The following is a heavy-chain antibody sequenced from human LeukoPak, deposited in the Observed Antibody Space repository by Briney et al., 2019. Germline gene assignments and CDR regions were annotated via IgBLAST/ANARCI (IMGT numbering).Heavy chain of an antibody. CDR3: ARVQSRDGYGGYGMDV. D-gene: IGHD5-18*01. CDR1: GYTFTGYY. V-gene: IGHV1-2*02. Sequence: ASVKVSYKASGYTFTGYYMHWVRQAPGQGLEWMGWINPNSGGTNYAQKFQGRVTMTRDTSISTAYMELSRLRSDDTAVYYCARVQSRDGYGGYGMDVWGQGTTVTVSS. CDR2: INPNSGGT. J-gene: IGHJ6*02.